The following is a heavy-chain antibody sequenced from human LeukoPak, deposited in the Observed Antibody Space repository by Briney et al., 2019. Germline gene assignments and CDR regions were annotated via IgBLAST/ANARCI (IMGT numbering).Heavy chain of an antibody. CDR1: GYTFTSYY. CDR2: INPNSGGT. V-gene: IGHV1-2*02. Sequence: GASVKVSCKASGYTFTSYYMHWVRQAPGQGLEWMGWINPNSGGTNYAQKFQGRVTMTRDTSISTAYMELSRLRSDDTAVYYCARDLSVSVWDDYYYMDVWGKGTTVTVSS. CDR3: ARDLSVSVWDDYYYMDV. D-gene: IGHD1-26*01. J-gene: IGHJ6*03.